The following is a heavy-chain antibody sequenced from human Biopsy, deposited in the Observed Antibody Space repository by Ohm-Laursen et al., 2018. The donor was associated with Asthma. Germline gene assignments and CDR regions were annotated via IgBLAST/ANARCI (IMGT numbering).Heavy chain of an antibody. D-gene: IGHD4-23*01. Sequence: SLRLSCTASGLTVSTNGMSWVRQPPGKGLEWVSVLYSGGGTYYADSVQGRVTISIDNSKNTLSLQMNSLRAEDTAVYYCARAYGGSFFSGSFDIWGQGTMVTVSS. CDR3: ARAYGGSFFSGSFDI. CDR1: GLTVSTNG. J-gene: IGHJ3*02. CDR2: LYSGGGT. V-gene: IGHV3-53*01.